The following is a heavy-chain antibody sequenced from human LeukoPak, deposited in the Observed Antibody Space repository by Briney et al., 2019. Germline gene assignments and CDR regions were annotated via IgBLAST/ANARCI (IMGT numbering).Heavy chain of an antibody. D-gene: IGHD1-26*01. CDR2: IYYTGST. J-gene: IGHJ4*02. CDR1: GASISGGTYY. CDR3: ARRGGSGRAFDF. V-gene: IGHV4-39*01. Sequence: SETLSLTCSVSGASISGGTYYWGWIRQPPGKGLEWIGSIYYTGSTYDNPSLKSRVTISVDTSKNQFSLKLSSVTAADTAVYYCARRGGSGRAFDFWGQGTLVTVSS.